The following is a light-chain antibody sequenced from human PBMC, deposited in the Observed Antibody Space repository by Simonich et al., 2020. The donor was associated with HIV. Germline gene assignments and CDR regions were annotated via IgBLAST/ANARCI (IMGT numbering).Light chain of an antibody. J-gene: IGKJ1*01. CDR3: QQYYTTPPT. CDR1: RSVLYSSNNKNY. CDR2: WAS. V-gene: IGKV4-1*01. Sequence: EIVMTQSPATLSVSPGERATLSCRSSRSVLYSSNNKNYLAWYQQKPGQPPKLLIYWASPRESGVPARFSASGSVTDFTLTISSLQAEDVAIYSCQQYYTTPPTFGQGTKVEIK.